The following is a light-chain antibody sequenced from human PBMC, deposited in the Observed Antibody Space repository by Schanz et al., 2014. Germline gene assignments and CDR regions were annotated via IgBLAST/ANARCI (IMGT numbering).Light chain of an antibody. J-gene: IGLJ2*01. CDR1: SSDAGGFTY. V-gene: IGLV2-11*01. CDR3: CSYAGSYTLV. Sequence: QSALTQPRSVSGSPGQSVTISCTGVSSDAGGFTYVSWYQQLPGKAPKLMIYDVSKRPSGVPDRFSGSKSGNTASLTISGLQADNEAEYYCCSYAGSYTLVFGGGTKVTVL. CDR2: DVS.